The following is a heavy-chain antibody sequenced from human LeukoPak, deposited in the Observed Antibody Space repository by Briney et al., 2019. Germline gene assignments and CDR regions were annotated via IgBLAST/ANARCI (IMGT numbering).Heavy chain of an antibody. D-gene: IGHD3-22*01. V-gene: IGHV3-48*01. CDR3: ARGRHYYDSSGSNDY. Sequence: GGSLRLSCAASGFTFSDYTMNWVRQAPGKGLEWVSIISSASSAIDYADSVKGRFTISRDNSKNTLYLQMNSLRAEDTAVYYCARGRHYYDSSGSNDYWGQGTLVTVSS. CDR2: ISSASSAI. CDR1: GFTFSDYT. J-gene: IGHJ4*02.